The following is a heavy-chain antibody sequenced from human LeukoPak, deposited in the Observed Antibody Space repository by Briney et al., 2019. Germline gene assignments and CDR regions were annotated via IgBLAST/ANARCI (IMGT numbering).Heavy chain of an antibody. V-gene: IGHV4-31*03. Sequence: SETLSLTCTVSGGSISSGGYYWSWIPQHPGKGLEWIGYIYYSGSTYYNPSLKSRVTISVDTSKNQFSLKLSSVTAADTAVYYCARTGYYYYGMDVWGQGTTVTVSS. D-gene: IGHD3-10*01. CDR2: IYYSGST. J-gene: IGHJ6*02. CDR1: GGSISSGGYY. CDR3: ARTGYYYYGMDV.